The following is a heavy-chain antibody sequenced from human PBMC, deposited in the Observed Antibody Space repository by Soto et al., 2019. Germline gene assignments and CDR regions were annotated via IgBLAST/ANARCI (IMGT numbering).Heavy chain of an antibody. J-gene: IGHJ6*02. CDR2: IIPIFGTP. CDR3: ASALGQVAPYYYVMDV. D-gene: IGHD5-12*01. Sequence: QVQLVQSGAEVKKPGSSVKVSCKASGGTFSSYGISWVRQAPGQGLEWMGGIIPIFGTPNYAQRFQGRVTITADESTSTAYMELSSLRSEDTAVYYCASALGQVAPYYYVMDVWGQGTTVTVSS. V-gene: IGHV1-69*01. CDR1: GGTFSSYG.